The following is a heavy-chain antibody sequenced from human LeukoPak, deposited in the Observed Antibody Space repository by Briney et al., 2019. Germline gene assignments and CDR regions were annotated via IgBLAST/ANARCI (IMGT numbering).Heavy chain of an antibody. J-gene: IGHJ4*02. Sequence: GGSLRLSCAASGFTFSSYGMYWVRQAPGKGLEWVAFIRYDGSNKYYADSVKGRFTISRDNSKNTLYLQMNSLRAEDTAVYYCANFIVGATSSGYWGQGTLVTVSS. V-gene: IGHV3-30*02. CDR3: ANFIVGATSSGY. CDR2: IRYDGSNK. CDR1: GFTFSSYG. D-gene: IGHD1-26*01.